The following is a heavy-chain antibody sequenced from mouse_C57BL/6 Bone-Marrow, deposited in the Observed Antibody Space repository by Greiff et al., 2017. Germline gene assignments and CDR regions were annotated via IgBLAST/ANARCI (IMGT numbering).Heavy chain of an antibody. V-gene: IGHV5-17*01. Sequence: EVHLVESGGGLVKPGGSLKLSCAASGFTFSDYGMHWVRQAPEKGLEWVAYISSGSSTIYYADTVKGRFTLSRDNAKNTLFLQMTSLRSEDTAMYYCARQDYDYDDGAYYFDYWGQGTTLTVSS. CDR2: ISSGSSTI. J-gene: IGHJ2*01. CDR1: GFTFSDYG. CDR3: ARQDYDYDDGAYYFDY. D-gene: IGHD2-4*01.